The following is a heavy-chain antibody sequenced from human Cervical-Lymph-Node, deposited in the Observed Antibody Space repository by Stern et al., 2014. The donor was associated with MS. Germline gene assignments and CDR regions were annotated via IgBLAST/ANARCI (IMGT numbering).Heavy chain of an antibody. J-gene: IGHJ4*02. D-gene: IGHD4-23*01. V-gene: IGHV1-69*01. CDR2: IIPLFGTA. CDR1: GGTLSSYA. Sequence: VQLVESGAEVKKPGSSVKVSCKASGGTLSSYAINWVRQAPGQGLEWMGGIIPLFGTANYAQKFQGRVTITADESTSTAYMELSSLRSEDTAVYYCARGSTVVTDYFDYWGQGTLVTVSS. CDR3: ARGSTVVTDYFDY.